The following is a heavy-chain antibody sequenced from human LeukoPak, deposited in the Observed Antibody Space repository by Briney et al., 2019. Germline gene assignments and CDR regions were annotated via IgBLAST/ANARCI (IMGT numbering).Heavy chain of an antibody. Sequence: PSETLSLTCTVSGYSISSGYYWGWIRQPPGKGLEWMGSIYHSGSTYYNPSLKSRVTISVDTSKNQFSLKLSSVTAADTAVYYCARELERHDTAMALWGQGTLVTVSS. CDR3: ARELERHDTAMAL. CDR2: IYHSGST. CDR1: GYSISSGYY. J-gene: IGHJ4*02. D-gene: IGHD5-18*01. V-gene: IGHV4-38-2*02.